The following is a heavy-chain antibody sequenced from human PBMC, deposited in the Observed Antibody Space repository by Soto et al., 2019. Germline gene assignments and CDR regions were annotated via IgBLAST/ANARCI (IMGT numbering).Heavy chain of an antibody. CDR2: IYYSGST. Sequence: SETLSLTCTVSGGSISSYYWSWIRQPPGKGLEWIGYIYYSGSTNYSPSLKSRVTISVDTSKNQFSLKLSSVTDADTAVYYCERHHDYWGQGTLVTVSS. CDR3: ERHHDY. J-gene: IGHJ4*02. V-gene: IGHV4-59*08. CDR1: GGSISSYY.